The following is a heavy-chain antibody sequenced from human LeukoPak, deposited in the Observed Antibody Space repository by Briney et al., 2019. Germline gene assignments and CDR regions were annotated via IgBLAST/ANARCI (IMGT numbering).Heavy chain of an antibody. V-gene: IGHV6-1*01. CDR2: TKYRSKWYS. CDR3: ARDPSSSWSFASFDY. D-gene: IGHD6-13*01. J-gene: IGHJ4*02. CDR1: GNSVSSNSVA. Sequence: SQTLSLTCAISGNSVSSNSVAWHWIRQSPSRGLEWLGKTKYRSKWYSDYAVSVKSRITIKPDTSKNQFSLQLNSVTPEDTAVYYCARDPSSSWSFASFDYWGQGTLVTVSS.